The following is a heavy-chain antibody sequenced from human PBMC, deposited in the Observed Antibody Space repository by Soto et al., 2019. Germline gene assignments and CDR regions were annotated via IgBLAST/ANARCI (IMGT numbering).Heavy chain of an antibody. J-gene: IGHJ6*03. CDR3: VRVGGFSGYDFNYYYLDV. CDR1: GFTFSDYY. V-gene: IGHV3-11*01. CDR2: INTSSSTI. D-gene: IGHD5-12*01. Sequence: QVQLVESGGGLVKPGGALRLSCAASGFTFSDYYMSWFRQAPGTGLEWVSYINTSSSTIYYADSVKGRFTISGDNAKNSLYLQMNSLRVEDTAVYYCVRVGGFSGYDFNYYYLDVWGEGTTVTVSS.